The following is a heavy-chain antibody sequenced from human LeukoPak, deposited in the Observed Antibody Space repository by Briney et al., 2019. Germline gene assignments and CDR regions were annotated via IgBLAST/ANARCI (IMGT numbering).Heavy chain of an antibody. V-gene: IGHV3-7*01. Sequence: GGSLRLSCAASGFTFSSYWMSWVRQAPGKGLEWVANIKQDGSEKYYVDSVKGRFTISRDNAKNSPYLQMNSLRAEDTAVYYCARLYSGSSDAFDIWGQGTMVTVSS. CDR3: ARLYSGSSDAFDI. CDR1: GFTFSSYW. J-gene: IGHJ3*02. CDR2: IKQDGSEK. D-gene: IGHD1-26*01.